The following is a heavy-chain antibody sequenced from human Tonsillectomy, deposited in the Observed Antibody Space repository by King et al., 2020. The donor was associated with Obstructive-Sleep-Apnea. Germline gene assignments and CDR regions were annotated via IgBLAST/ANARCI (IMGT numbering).Heavy chain of an antibody. CDR1: EFTFSSYW. J-gene: IGHJ3*02. Sequence: VQLVESGGGLVQPGGSLRLSCAASEFTFSSYWMHWVRQAPGKGLVWVSRVNSDGSSTSYADSVKGRFTIARDNAKNTLYLQMNSLRAEDTAVYYCASLTTLLKDGAFDIWGQGTMVTVSS. D-gene: IGHD1-26*01. CDR2: VNSDGSST. V-gene: IGHV3-74*01. CDR3: ASLTTLLKDGAFDI.